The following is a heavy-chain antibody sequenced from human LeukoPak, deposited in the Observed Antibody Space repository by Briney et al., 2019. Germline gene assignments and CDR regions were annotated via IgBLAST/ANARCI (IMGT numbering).Heavy chain of an antibody. CDR3: SGDFDL. J-gene: IGHJ2*01. CDR2: ISYDGSNK. Sequence: QPGGSLRLSCAASGFTFSSYAMHWVRQAPGKGLEWVAVISYDGSNKYYADSVKGRFTISRDNSKNTPYLQMNSLRAEDTAVYYCSGDFDLWGRGTLVTVSS. V-gene: IGHV3-30-3*01. CDR1: GFTFSSYA.